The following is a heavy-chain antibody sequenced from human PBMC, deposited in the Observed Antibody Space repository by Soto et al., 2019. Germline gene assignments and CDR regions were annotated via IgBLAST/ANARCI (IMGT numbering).Heavy chain of an antibody. CDR2: VSHDGRNT. Sequence: VQLVESGGGVVQPGRSLRLSCAASGFTFSDYAMHWVRQAPGKGLEWVAVVSHDGRNTHYADAVKGRFTISRDSSKNTVSLEMTSLKAEDTAVYYCAKGGRQWLVTSDFNYWGQGALVTVSS. CDR3: AKGGRQWLVTSDFNY. J-gene: IGHJ4*02. D-gene: IGHD6-19*01. V-gene: IGHV3-30*18. CDR1: GFTFSDYA.